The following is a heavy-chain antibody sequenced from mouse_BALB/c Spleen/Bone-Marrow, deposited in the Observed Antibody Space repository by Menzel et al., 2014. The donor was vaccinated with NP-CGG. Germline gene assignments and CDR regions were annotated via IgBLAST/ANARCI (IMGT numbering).Heavy chain of an antibody. CDR2: ITPYNDGT. D-gene: IGHD2-3*01. J-gene: IGHJ4*01. CDR3: AREDGYYGMDY. V-gene: IGHV1-14*01. Sequence: EVKLVESGPELVKPGASGHMSCKASSYTNTRALSHWKKQKHAQRHEVIGYITPYNDGTKSNEKFKGKATLTSDKSSSTAYMELSSLTSEDSAVYYCAREDGYYGMDYWGQGTSVTVSS. CDR1: SYTNTRAL.